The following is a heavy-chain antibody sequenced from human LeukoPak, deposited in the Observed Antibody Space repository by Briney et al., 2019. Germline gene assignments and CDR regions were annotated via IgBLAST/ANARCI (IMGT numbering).Heavy chain of an antibody. Sequence: VASVKVSCKASGGTFSSYAISWVRQAPGQGLEWMGGIIPIFGTANYAQKFQGRVTITADESTSTAYMELSSLRSEDTAVYYCARDKRVPAASPLGYWGQGTLVTVSS. CDR2: IIPIFGTA. CDR1: GGTFSSYA. V-gene: IGHV1-69*13. J-gene: IGHJ4*02. CDR3: ARDKRVPAASPLGY. D-gene: IGHD2-2*01.